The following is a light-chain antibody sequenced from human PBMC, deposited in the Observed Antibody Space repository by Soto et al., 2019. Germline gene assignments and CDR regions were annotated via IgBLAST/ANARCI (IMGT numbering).Light chain of an antibody. CDR1: SSDVGSYNF. J-gene: IGLJ3*02. Sequence: QSVPTQPASVSGSPGQSITISCSGTSSDVGSYNFVSWYQQHPGKAPKLMIYGVSKRPSGISNRFSGSKSGYTASLTISGLQAEDEADYYCCSYAGSSTGVFGGGTKVTVL. CDR3: CSYAGSSTGV. CDR2: GVS. V-gene: IGLV2-23*02.